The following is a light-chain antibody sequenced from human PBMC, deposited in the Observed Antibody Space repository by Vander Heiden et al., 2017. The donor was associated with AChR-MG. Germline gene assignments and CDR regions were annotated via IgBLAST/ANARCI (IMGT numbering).Light chain of an antibody. CDR3: QQYNNWPPCT. Sequence: DIVMTQSSATLSVSPGERATLSCRASQSVSSNLAWYQQKPGQAPRLLIYGASTRATGIPARFSGSGSGTEFTLTISSLQSEDFAVYYCQQYNNWPPCTFGQGTKLEIK. J-gene: IGKJ2*02. CDR2: GAS. V-gene: IGKV3-15*01. CDR1: QSVSSN.